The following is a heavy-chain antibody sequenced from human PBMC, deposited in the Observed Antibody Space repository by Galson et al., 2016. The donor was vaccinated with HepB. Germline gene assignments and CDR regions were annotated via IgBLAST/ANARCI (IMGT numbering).Heavy chain of an antibody. V-gene: IGHV3-11*04. J-gene: IGHJ4*02. CDR3: ARGTTYNDILTGYQRTFDF. CDR2: ISSSGNTI. Sequence: SLRLSCAASGFNLSDYYMSWIRQAPGKGLEWVSYISSSGNTIYYADSVKGRFTVSRDNAKHSMYLQMNSLRAEDTAVYYCARGTTYNDILTGYQRTFDFCGQGTLVTVSS. D-gene: IGHD3-9*01. CDR1: GFNLSDYY.